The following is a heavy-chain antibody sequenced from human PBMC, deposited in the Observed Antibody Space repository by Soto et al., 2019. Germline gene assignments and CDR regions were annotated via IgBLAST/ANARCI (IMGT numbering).Heavy chain of an antibody. Sequence: GGSLILSCAASGFTFSSYAMSWVRQAPGKGLEWVSAISGSSSYTYYADSVKGRFTISRDNAKNSLYLQMNSLRAEDTAVYYCERGGIAVARNYLQHWGQGTLDPVSS. V-gene: IGHV3-21*01. CDR3: ERGGIAVARNYLQH. D-gene: IGHD6-19*01. CDR2: ISGSSSYT. CDR1: GFTFSSYA. J-gene: IGHJ1*01.